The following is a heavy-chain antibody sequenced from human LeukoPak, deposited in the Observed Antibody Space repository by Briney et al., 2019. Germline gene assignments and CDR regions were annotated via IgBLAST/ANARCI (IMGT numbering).Heavy chain of an antibody. CDR3: TKATQWLAFDY. D-gene: IGHD6-19*01. Sequence: PSETLSRTGTVSGGSISSHCWMWIRQPPGKGREGIGNIYNSGTTNYNPSLKSGVTISVDTSKHQLSLQLTSVTAADTAVYYCTKATQWLAFDYWGRGTLVTVSS. J-gene: IGHJ4*02. CDR2: IYNSGTT. CDR1: GGSISSHC. V-gene: IGHV4-59*11.